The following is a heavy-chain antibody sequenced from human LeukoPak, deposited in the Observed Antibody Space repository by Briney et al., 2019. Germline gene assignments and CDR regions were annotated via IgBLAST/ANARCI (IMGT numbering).Heavy chain of an antibody. Sequence: SETLSLTCTVSGGSISSYYWNWIRLPPGKGLEWIGYIHYSGSTNYNPSLRSRVTISLDTSKNQFSLKPSSVTAADTAVYYCARGATASYFDSWGQGTLVTVSS. D-gene: IGHD1-26*01. J-gene: IGHJ4*02. CDR2: IHYSGST. V-gene: IGHV4-59*01. CDR3: ARGATASYFDS. CDR1: GGSISSYY.